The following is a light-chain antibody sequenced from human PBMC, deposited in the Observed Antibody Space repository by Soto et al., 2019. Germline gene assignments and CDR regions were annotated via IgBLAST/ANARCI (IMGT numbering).Light chain of an antibody. CDR2: DAS. Sequence: DIPMTQSPSTLSASVGDRVTLTCRASQSISNWLAWYQQKAGKAPKLLIYDASSLESGVPSRFSGSGSGTAFTLTISSLQPDDFATYFCQQYNTYPWTFGQGTKVEIK. V-gene: IGKV1-5*01. CDR3: QQYNTYPWT. CDR1: QSISNW. J-gene: IGKJ1*01.